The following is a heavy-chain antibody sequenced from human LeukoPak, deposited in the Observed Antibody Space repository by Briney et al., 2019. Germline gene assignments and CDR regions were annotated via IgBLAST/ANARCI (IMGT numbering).Heavy chain of an antibody. J-gene: IGHJ3*02. V-gene: IGHV3-23*01. CDR3: ANSYYYDSSGYPNDAFDI. Sequence: PGESLRLSCTASGFTFSNFWMGWVRQAPGKGLEWVSAISGSGGSTYYADSVKGRFTISRDNSKNTLYLQMNSLRAEDTAVYYCANSYYYDSSGYPNDAFDIWGQGTMVTVSS. D-gene: IGHD3-22*01. CDR2: ISGSGGST. CDR1: GFTFSNFW.